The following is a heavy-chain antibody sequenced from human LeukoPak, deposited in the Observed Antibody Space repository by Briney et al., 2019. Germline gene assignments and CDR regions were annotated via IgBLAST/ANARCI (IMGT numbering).Heavy chain of an antibody. Sequence: GGSLRLSCAASEFAFSSYSMNWYRQAPGKGLEWVASITSGSTYIFYADSVRGRFTISRDNAENSLFLHMKSLRADDTGVYYCARDEETVAGLNGFDLWGQGTLVTVSS. J-gene: IGHJ4*02. CDR2: ITSGSTYI. CDR3: ARDEETVAGLNGFDL. D-gene: IGHD6-19*01. V-gene: IGHV3-21*01. CDR1: EFAFSSYS.